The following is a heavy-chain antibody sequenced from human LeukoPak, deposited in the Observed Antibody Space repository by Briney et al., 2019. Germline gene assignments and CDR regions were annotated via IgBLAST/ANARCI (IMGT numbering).Heavy chain of an antibody. CDR3: AREAVELLWFGELKYYYYYMDV. Sequence: SETLSLTCAVYGGSFSGYYWSWIRQPPGKGLEWIGEINHSGSTNYNPSLKSRVTMSVDTSKNQFSLKLSSVTAADTAVYYCAREAVELLWFGELKYYYYYMDVWGKGTTVTISS. J-gene: IGHJ6*03. D-gene: IGHD3-10*01. CDR1: GGSFSGYY. V-gene: IGHV4-34*01. CDR2: INHSGST.